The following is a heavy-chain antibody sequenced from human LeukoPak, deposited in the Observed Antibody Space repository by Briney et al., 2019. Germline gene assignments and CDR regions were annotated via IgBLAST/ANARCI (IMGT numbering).Heavy chain of an antibody. V-gene: IGHV4-39*07. J-gene: IGHJ6*03. CDR1: GGSISSRPYC. D-gene: IGHD6-13*01. CDR2: FYYSGST. Sequence: SETLSLTCTVSGGSISSRPYCWGWIRQPPGKGLEWLGSFYYSGSTNYNPSLKSRVTISVDTSKNQFSLKLSSVTAADTAVYYCARAIAAAGVYYYYYMDVWGKGTTVTVSS. CDR3: ARAIAAAGVYYYYYMDV.